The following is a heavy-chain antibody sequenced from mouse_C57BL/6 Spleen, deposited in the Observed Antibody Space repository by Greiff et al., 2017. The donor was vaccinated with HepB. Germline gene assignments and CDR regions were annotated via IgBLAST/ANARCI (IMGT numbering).Heavy chain of an antibody. Sequence: QVQLKESGPELVKPGASVKISCKASGYAFSSSWMNWVKQRPGKGLEWIGRIYPGDGDTNYNGKFKGKATLTADKSSSTAYMQLSSLTSEDSAVYFCARRPMDYWGQGTSVTVSS. CDR2: IYPGDGDT. CDR3: ARRPMDY. CDR1: GYAFSSSW. J-gene: IGHJ4*01. V-gene: IGHV1-82*01.